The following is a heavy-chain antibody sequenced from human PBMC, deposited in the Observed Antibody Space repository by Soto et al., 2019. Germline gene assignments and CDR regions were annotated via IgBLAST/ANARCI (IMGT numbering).Heavy chain of an antibody. V-gene: IGHV1-18*01. CDR2: ISTYNGDT. CDR3: ARDRWYYESTCYLGRALDV. J-gene: IGHJ3*01. Sequence: QVHLVQSGAEVKKPGASVKVSCKASGYSFSNYGISWVREAPGQGREWMGWISTYNGDTDYPQRVQGRVTMTTDTSTGTAYLELRSLSSDDTAVYYCARDRWYYESTCYLGRALDVWGQGTMVTVSS. D-gene: IGHD3-22*01. CDR1: GYSFSNYG.